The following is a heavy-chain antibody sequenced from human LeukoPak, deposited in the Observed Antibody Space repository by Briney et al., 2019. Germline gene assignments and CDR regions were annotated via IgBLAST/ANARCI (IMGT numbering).Heavy chain of an antibody. CDR3: ARDQGYSSWEPHGVLDY. CDR2: ISYDGSNK. D-gene: IGHD6-13*01. J-gene: IGHJ4*02. Sequence: GRSLRLSCAASGFTFSSYAMHWVRQAPGKGLEWVAVISYDGSNKYYADSVKGRFTISRDNAKNSLYLQMNSLRAEDTAVYYCARDQGYSSWEPHGVLDYWGQGTLVTVSS. V-gene: IGHV3-30-3*01. CDR1: GFTFSSYA.